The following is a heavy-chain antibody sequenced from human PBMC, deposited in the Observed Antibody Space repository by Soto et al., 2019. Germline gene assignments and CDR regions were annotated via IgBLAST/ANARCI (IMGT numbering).Heavy chain of an antibody. Sequence: QVQLVESGGGVVQPGRSLRLSCAASGFTFSSYGMHWVRQAPGKGLEWVAVIWYDGSNKYYADSVKGRFTISRDNSKNTLYLQMNSLRAEDTAVYYCARGPYYYDSSGHAFDIWGQGTMITVSS. CDR2: IWYDGSNK. J-gene: IGHJ3*02. D-gene: IGHD3-22*01. V-gene: IGHV3-33*01. CDR3: ARGPYYYDSSGHAFDI. CDR1: GFTFSSYG.